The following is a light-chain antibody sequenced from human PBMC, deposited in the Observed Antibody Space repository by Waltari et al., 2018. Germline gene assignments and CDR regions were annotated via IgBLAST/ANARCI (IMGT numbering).Light chain of an antibody. CDR1: TRDVVGYNF. CDR3: SSYTSSATYV. CDR2: DVN. J-gene: IGLJ1*01. Sequence: QSALTQPASVSGSPGQSITISCTGTTRDVVGYNFVSWYQQHPGIAPKLMIYDVNKRPSGVSNRFAGSKSGNTASLTISGLQAEDEADYYCSSYTSSATYVFGAGTKVTVL. V-gene: IGLV2-14*01.